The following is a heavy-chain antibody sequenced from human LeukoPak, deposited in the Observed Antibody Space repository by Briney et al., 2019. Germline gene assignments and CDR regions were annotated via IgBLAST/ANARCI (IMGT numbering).Heavy chain of an antibody. CDR3: AKNKGSYQYNYYGMEV. D-gene: IGHD3-10*01. J-gene: IGHJ6*02. CDR2: LSYDGYND. Sequence: PGGSLRLSCAASGFTFSTYGMIWVRQAPGKGLEWVAALSYDGYNDHYADSVRGRFTISRDNSKNTLFLQMNNLRVEDTAMYYCAKNKGSYQYNYYGMEVWGQGTTVSVSS. V-gene: IGHV3-30*18. CDR1: GFTFSTYG.